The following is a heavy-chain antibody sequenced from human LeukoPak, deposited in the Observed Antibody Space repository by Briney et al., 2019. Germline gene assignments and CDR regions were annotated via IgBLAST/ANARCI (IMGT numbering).Heavy chain of an antibody. CDR3: AREFGYSSGHGDY. D-gene: IGHD6-19*01. CDR1: GFTFSSYS. Sequence: GGSLRLSCAASGFTFSSYSMNWVRQAPGKGLEWVSSISSSSSYIYYADSVKGRFTISRDNAKNSLYLQMNSLRAEDTAAYYCAREFGYSSGHGDYWGQGTLVTVSS. CDR2: ISSSSSYI. J-gene: IGHJ4*02. V-gene: IGHV3-21*01.